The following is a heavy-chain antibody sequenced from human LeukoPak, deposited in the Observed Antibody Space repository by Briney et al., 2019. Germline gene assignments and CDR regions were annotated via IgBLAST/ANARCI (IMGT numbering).Heavy chain of an antibody. CDR3: ARAVTYCSSPSCYPWYFDL. CDR1: GYTFTSYG. J-gene: IGHJ2*01. D-gene: IGHD2-2*01. V-gene: IGHV1-18*01. CDR2: ISAYNGNT. Sequence: VASVKVSCKASGYTFTSYGISWVRQAPGQGLEWMGWISAYNGNTNYAQKFQGRVTMTRDTSTSTVYMELSSLRSEDTAVYYCARAVTYCSSPSCYPWYFDLWGRGTLVTVSS.